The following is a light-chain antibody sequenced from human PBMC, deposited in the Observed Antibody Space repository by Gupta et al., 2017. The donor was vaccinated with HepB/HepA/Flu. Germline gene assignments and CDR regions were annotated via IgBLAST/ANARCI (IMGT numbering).Light chain of an antibody. Sequence: TQSPATLSLSPGERATLSCRASQSVSSYLAWYQQKPGQAPRLLIYDASNRATGIPARFSGSGSGTDFTLTISSLEPEDFAVYYCQQRSNWPPLTFGGGTKVEIK. CDR2: DAS. CDR1: QSVSSY. J-gene: IGKJ4*01. V-gene: IGKV3-11*01. CDR3: QQRSNWPPLT.